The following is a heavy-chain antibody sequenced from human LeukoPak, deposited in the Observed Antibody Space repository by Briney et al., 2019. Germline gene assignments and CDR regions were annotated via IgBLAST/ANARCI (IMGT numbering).Heavy chain of an antibody. J-gene: IGHJ6*03. CDR2: MNPHSGNT. CDR3: ARDGMVATISTFYYYMDV. D-gene: IGHD5-12*01. Sequence: GASLKVSCKHSGYTFTSYEINWLGQATGQALEWMRWMNPHSGNTGYAQKIQRRVTMTRTTSISTAYVELRSLRCEDSAVYYCARDGMVATISTFYYYMDVWGKGTTVTVSS. V-gene: IGHV1-8*01. CDR1: GYTFTSYE.